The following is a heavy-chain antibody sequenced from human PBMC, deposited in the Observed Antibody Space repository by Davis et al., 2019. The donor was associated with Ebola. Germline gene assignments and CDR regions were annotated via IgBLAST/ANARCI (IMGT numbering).Heavy chain of an antibody. Sequence: SVKVSCKASGGTFSSYAISWVRQAPGQGLEWMGGIIPILGIANYAQKFQGRVTITADDSTSTAYMELSSLRSEDTAVYYCAIDPGGSYTPTDYWGQGTLVTVSS. CDR3: AIDPGGSYTPTDY. CDR2: IIPILGIA. J-gene: IGHJ4*02. D-gene: IGHD1-26*01. CDR1: GGTFSSYA. V-gene: IGHV1-69*10.